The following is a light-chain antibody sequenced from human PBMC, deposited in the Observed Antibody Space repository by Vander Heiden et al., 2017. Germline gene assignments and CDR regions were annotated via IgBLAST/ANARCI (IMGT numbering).Light chain of an antibody. J-gene: IGLJ2*01. CDR2: EVS. CDR3: CSYTWSNTVV. V-gene: IGLV2-23*02. CDR1: SSDVGHYNL. Sequence: QSALTQPASVSGSPGQSITISCTGTSSDVGHYNLVSWYQQHPGKAPKLMIYEVSRRPLGDSNRFSGSKSGNTASLTISGLQAEDEADYYCCSYTWSNTVVFGGGTKLSVL.